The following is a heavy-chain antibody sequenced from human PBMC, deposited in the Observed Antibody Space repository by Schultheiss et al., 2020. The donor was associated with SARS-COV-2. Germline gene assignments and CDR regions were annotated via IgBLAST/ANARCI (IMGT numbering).Heavy chain of an antibody. CDR1: GYTFTSYA. V-gene: IGHV1-3*01. CDR2: INAGNGNT. Sequence: ASVKVSCKASGYTFTSYAMHWVRQAPGQRLEWMGWINAGNGNTKYSQKFQGRVTITRDTSASTAYMELSSLRSDDTAVYYCARDRRVAVAQFDYWGQGTLVTVSS. J-gene: IGHJ4*02. D-gene: IGHD2-15*01. CDR3: ARDRRVAVAQFDY.